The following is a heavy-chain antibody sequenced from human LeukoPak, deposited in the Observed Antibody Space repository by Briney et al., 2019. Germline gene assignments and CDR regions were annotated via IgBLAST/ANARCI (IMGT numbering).Heavy chain of an antibody. J-gene: IGHJ2*01. Sequence: GGSLRLSCAASGFTFSTFGMSWVRQAPGKGLEWVANIKQDGSEKYYADSVKGRFTISRDNAKNSLFLLLSSLRAEDTAVYYCARGPRYFDLWGRGTLVTVSS. CDR1: GFTFSTFG. CDR3: ARGPRYFDL. V-gene: IGHV3-7*01. CDR2: IKQDGSEK.